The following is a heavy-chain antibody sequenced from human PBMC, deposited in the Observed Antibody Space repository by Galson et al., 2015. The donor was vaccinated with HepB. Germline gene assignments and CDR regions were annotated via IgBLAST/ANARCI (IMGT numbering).Heavy chain of an antibody. CDR3: ASINYDILTGYSS. V-gene: IGHV3-21*01. J-gene: IGHJ5*02. CDR1: GFTFSSYS. D-gene: IGHD3-9*01. Sequence: SLRLSCAASGFTFSSYSMNWVRQAPGKGLEWVSSISSSSSYIYYADSVKGRFTISRDNAKNSLYLQMNSLRAEDTAVYYCASINYDILTGYSSWGQGTLVTVSS. CDR2: ISSSSSYI.